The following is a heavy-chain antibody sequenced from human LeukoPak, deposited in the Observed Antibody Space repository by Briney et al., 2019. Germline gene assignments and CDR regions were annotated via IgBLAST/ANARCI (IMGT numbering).Heavy chain of an antibody. CDR1: GGSISSGGYY. CDR2: IYYSGST. D-gene: IGHD6-6*01. J-gene: IGHJ4*02. Sequence: SETLSLTCTVSGGSISSGGYYWSWIRQHPRKGLEWIGYIYYSGSTYYNPSLKSRVTISVDTSKNQFSLKLSSVTAADTAVYYCARETSSSSKAYYFDYWGQGTLVTVSS. CDR3: ARETSSSSKAYYFDY. V-gene: IGHV4-31*03.